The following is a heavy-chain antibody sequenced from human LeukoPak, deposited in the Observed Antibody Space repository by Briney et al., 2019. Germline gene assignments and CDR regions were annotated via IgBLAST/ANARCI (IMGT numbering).Heavy chain of an antibody. D-gene: IGHD3-22*01. CDR3: ARDSYYYDSSGYSMDAFDI. J-gene: IGHJ3*02. CDR2: INHSGST. Sequence: PSETLSLTCAVYGGSFSGYYWSWIRRPPGKGLEWIGEINHSGSTNYNPSLKSRVTISVDTSKNQFSLKLSSVTAADTAVYYCARDSYYYDSSGYSMDAFDIWGQGTMVTVSS. V-gene: IGHV4-34*01. CDR1: GGSFSGYY.